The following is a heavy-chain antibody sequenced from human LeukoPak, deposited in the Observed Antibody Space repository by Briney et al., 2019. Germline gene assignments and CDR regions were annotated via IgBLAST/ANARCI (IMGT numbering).Heavy chain of an antibody. CDR3: ARFPYWGVGAPLDY. V-gene: IGHV4-34*01. CDR2: INHSGST. J-gene: IGHJ4*02. D-gene: IGHD1-26*01. Sequence: PSETLSLTCAVYGGSFSGYYWSWIRQPPGKGLEWIGEINHSGSTNYNPSLKSRVTISVDTSKNQFSLKLSSVTAADTAVYYCARFPYWGVGAPLDYWGQGTLVTVSS. CDR1: GGSFSGYY.